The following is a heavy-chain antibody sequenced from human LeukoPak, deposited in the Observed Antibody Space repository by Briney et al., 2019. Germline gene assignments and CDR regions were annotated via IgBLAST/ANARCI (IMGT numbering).Heavy chain of an antibody. CDR2: INAVIGTA. CDR3: ATSQNETRYSSGWSYYFDY. D-gene: IGHD6-19*01. V-gene: IGHV1-69*13. Sequence: VASVKVSCKASGYTFTSYAMRWVRQAPGQGLEWMGWINAVIGTANYAQKFQGRVTITADESTSTAYMELSSLRSEDTAVYYCATSQNETRYSSGWSYYFDYWGQGTLVTVSS. CDR1: GYTFTSYA. J-gene: IGHJ4*02.